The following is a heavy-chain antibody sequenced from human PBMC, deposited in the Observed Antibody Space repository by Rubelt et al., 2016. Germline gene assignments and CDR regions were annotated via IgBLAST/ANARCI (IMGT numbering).Heavy chain of an antibody. CDR2: ISYSGGT. V-gene: IGHV4-39*01. CDR3: ARVERAGLLWDV. Sequence: QLQLQESGPGLVKPSETQSLTCTVSSGSISSSRYFWGWIRQPPGKGPEWIGSISYSGGTYYNPSLKSRATISLDTSKNQVSLKLRSVTAADTAVYFCARVERAGLLWDVWGQGTAVTVSS. D-gene: IGHD3-10*01. CDR1: SGSISSSRYF. J-gene: IGHJ6*02.